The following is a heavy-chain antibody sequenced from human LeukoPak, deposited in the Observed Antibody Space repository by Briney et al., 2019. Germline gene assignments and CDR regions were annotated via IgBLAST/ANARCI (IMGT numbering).Heavy chain of an antibody. CDR2: TYYRSKWYS. CDR1: GYSVSSNSAA. J-gene: IGHJ4*02. Sequence: QTLSLTSAISGYSVSSNSAAWDWIRQSPSRGLEWLGRTYYRSKWYSGYALSVKSRLNINPDTSKNQFSLQLNSVTPEDTAVYYCARDSSSWYNYFDYWGQGTLVTVSS. V-gene: IGHV6-1*01. D-gene: IGHD6-13*01. CDR3: ARDSSSWYNYFDY.